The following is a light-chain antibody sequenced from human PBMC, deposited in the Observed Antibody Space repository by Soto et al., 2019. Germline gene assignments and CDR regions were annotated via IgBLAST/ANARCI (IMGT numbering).Light chain of an antibody. Sequence: DIQMTQSPSTLSTSVGDRVSINCRASQSISAWLAWYQQKPGKAPRLLIYKASTLEIGVPSRFSGSGSGTAFTLTISSLQPDDFATYYCQEYNSYSFGQGTKVDIK. J-gene: IGKJ1*01. CDR1: QSISAW. CDR3: QEYNSYS. CDR2: KAS. V-gene: IGKV1-5*03.